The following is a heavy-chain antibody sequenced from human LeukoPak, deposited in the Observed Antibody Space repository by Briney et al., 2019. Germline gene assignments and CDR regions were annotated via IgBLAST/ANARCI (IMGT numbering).Heavy chain of an antibody. CDR3: ARDLPRWAAAGYSERYYYYYMDV. CDR2: IYTSGST. J-gene: IGHJ6*03. V-gene: IGHV4-61*02. Sequence: SETLSLTCTVSGGSISSGSYYWSWIRQPAGKGLEWIGRIYTSGSTNYNPSLKSRVTISVDTSKNQFSLKLSSVTAADTAVYYCARDLPRWAAAGYSERYYYYYMDVWGKGITVTISS. CDR1: GGSISSGSYY. D-gene: IGHD6-13*01.